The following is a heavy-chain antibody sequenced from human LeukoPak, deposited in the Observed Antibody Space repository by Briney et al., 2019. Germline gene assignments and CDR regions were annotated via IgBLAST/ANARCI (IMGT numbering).Heavy chain of an antibody. V-gene: IGHV3-21*01. CDR2: ISSTSTYI. J-gene: IGHJ6*03. CDR3: ARDRHYSDCGDYWTSLYYHMDV. D-gene: IGHD3/OR15-3a*01. Sequence: GGSLRLSCAASGFTFSTYTMNWVRQAPGKGLEWVSSISSTSTYIHYGDSVKGRFTISRDNAKNSLYLQMDSLRAEDTAVYYCARDRHYSDCGDYWTSLYYHMDVWGKGTTITVSS. CDR1: GFTFSTYT.